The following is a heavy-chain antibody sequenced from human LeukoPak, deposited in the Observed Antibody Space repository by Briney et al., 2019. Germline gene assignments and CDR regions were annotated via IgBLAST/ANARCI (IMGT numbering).Heavy chain of an antibody. V-gene: IGHV3-30*18. CDR1: GFTFSSYG. CDR2: ISYDGSNK. CDR3: AKWLRVATTYFDY. Sequence: GGSLRLSCAASGFTFSSYGMHWVRQAPGKGLEWVAVISYDGSNKYYADSVKGRFTISRDNSKNTLSLQMNTLRAEDTAEYYCAKWLRVATTYFDYWGQGALVTVSS. J-gene: IGHJ4*02. D-gene: IGHD5-24*01.